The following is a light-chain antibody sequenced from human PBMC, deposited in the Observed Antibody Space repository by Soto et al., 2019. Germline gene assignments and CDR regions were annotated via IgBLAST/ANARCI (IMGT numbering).Light chain of an antibody. CDR2: DAS. CDR1: QSISSW. CDR3: QQYNSYSCT. J-gene: IGKJ1*01. V-gene: IGKV1-5*01. Sequence: DIQMTQFPSTLSASVGDTVTITCRASQSISSWLAWYQQKPGKAPKLLIYDASSLESGVPSRFSGSGSGTEFTLTISSLQPDDVATYYCQQYNSYSCTFGQGTKVDIK.